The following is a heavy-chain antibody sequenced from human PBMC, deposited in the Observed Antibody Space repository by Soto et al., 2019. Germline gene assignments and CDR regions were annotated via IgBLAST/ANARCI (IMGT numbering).Heavy chain of an antibody. Sequence: EVQLLESGGGLVQPGGSLRLSCAASGFTFSSYAMSWVRQAPGKGLEWVSAISGSGGSTYYADSVKGRFTISRDNSKNTLYLQMNSLRAEDTAVYYCAKGPDHYGSGSYYNWFDPWGQGTLVTVSS. J-gene: IGHJ5*02. CDR2: ISGSGGST. CDR3: AKGPDHYGSGSYYNWFDP. CDR1: GFTFSSYA. V-gene: IGHV3-23*01. D-gene: IGHD3-10*01.